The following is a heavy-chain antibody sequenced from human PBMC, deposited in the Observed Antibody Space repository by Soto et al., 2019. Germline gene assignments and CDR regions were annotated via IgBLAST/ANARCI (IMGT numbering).Heavy chain of an antibody. CDR3: ARDWAGDCSSTSCYVWFDP. J-gene: IGHJ5*02. CDR2: IYYSGST. CDR1: GGSISSRRYR. V-gene: IGHV4-61*01. Sequence: SETLSLTCTVSGGSISSRRYRWGRVRQPPGKGLEWIGNIYYSGSTNYNPSLKSRVTISVDTSKNQFSLKLSSVTAADTAVYYCARDWAGDCSSTSCYVWFDPWGQGTLVTVSS. D-gene: IGHD2-2*01.